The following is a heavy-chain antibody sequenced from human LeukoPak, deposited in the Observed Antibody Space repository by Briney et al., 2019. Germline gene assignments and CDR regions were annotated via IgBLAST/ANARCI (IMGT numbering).Heavy chain of an antibody. D-gene: IGHD2/OR15-2a*01. Sequence: SETLSLTCTVSGGSISSSSYYWGWIRQPPGKGLEWIGSIYYSGSTYYNPSLRSRVTISVDTSKNQFSLKLSSVTAADTAVYYCARRIKNRDYFDSWGQGTLVTVSS. CDR1: GGSISSSSYY. J-gene: IGHJ4*02. CDR3: ARRIKNRDYFDS. V-gene: IGHV4-39*01. CDR2: IYYSGST.